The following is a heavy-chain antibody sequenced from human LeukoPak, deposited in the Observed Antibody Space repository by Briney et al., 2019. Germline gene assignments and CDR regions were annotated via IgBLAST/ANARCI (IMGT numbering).Heavy chain of an antibody. CDR2: IRGSATKT. V-gene: IGHV3-23*01. J-gene: IGHJ5*02. CDR1: GFSFSDYA. Sequence: PAGSLTLSCAASGFSFSDYAMIWVRQAPGKGLEWVAGIRGSATKTYYSDSVEGRFTISRDNSKSTVYLQMSSLRAEDTAVYYCAKDTKTEYGTSYLSWFDPWGQGTLVSVSS. CDR3: AKDTKTEYGTSYLSWFDP. D-gene: IGHD6-13*01.